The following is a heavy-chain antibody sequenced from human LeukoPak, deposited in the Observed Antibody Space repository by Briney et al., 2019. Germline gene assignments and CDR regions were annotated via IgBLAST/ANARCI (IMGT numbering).Heavy chain of an antibody. CDR3: ARSPIARVAATTPYYMDV. D-gene: IGHD6-19*01. CDR2: INPNSGGT. J-gene: IGHJ6*03. CDR1: GYTFTGYY. V-gene: IGHV1-2*02. Sequence: GASVKVSCKAPGYTFTGYYMHWVRQAPGQGLEWMGWINPNSGGTNYAQKFQGRVTMTRDTSISTAYMELRSLRSDDTALYYCARSPIARVAATTPYYMDVWGKGTTVTISS.